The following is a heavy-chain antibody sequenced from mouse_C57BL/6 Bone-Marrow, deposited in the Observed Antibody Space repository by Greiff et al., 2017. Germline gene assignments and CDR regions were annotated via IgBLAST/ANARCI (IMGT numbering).Heavy chain of an antibody. CDR3: ARRSIAMDY. J-gene: IGHJ4*01. Sequence: EVQLKESGGDLVKPGGSLKLSCAASGFTFSSYGMSWVRQTPDKRLEWVATISSGGSYTYYPDSVKGRFTISRDNAKNTLYLQMSSLKSEDTAMYYCARRSIAMDYWGQGTSVTVSS. CDR1: GFTFSSYG. V-gene: IGHV5-6*01. CDR2: ISSGGSYT.